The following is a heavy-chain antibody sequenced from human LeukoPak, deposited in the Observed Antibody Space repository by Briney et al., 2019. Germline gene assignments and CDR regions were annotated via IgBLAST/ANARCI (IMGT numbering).Heavy chain of an antibody. V-gene: IGHV1-18*01. CDR1: GYTFTSYG. Sequence: ASVTVSCKASGYTFTSYGISWVRQAPGQGLEWMGWISAYNGNTNYAQKLQGRVTMTTDTSTSTAYMELRSLRSDDTAVYSCARAGSSGWYKTYYYMDVWGKGTTVTVSS. D-gene: IGHD6-19*01. CDR2: ISAYNGNT. CDR3: ARAGSSGWYKTYYYMDV. J-gene: IGHJ6*03.